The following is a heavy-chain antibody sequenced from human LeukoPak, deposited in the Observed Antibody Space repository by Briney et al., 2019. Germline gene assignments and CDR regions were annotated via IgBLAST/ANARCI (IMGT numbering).Heavy chain of an antibody. Sequence: GGSLRLSCTASGFRFGDYSIHCVRRAPGKGLEWLSYISVSGAIHADSVLGRVTVSRDNAKNSLYLQMNSLTAEDTAVYYCARIRGSTLPISYMDVWGKGTTVTVSS. D-gene: IGHD6-13*01. CDR2: ISVSGAI. CDR1: GFRFGDYS. J-gene: IGHJ6*03. V-gene: IGHV3-69-1*01. CDR3: ARIRGSTLPISYMDV.